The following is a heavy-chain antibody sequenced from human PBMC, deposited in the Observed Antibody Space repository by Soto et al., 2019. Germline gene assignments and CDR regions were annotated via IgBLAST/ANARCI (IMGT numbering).Heavy chain of an antibody. D-gene: IGHD3-10*01. CDR2: INHSGST. Sequence: SETLSLTCAVYGGSFSGYYWSWIRQPPGKGLEWIGEINHSGSTNYNPSLKSRVTISVDTSKNQFSLKLSSVTAADTAVYYCARGGQMNYYGSGSYYRFDDWGQGTLVTVSS. CDR3: ARGGQMNYYGSGSYYRFDD. J-gene: IGHJ4*02. CDR1: GGSFSGYY. V-gene: IGHV4-34*01.